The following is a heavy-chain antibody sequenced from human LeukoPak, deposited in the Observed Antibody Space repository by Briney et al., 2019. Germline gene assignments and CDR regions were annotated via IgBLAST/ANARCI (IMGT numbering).Heavy chain of an antibody. Sequence: GGSLRLSCAASVFTFSSYSMNWVRQAPGKGLEWVSYISGSRSTIYYADSVKGRFTTSRDNAKNSLYLQMNSLRAEDTAVYYCARSHCSGGSCYSGYYYYGMDVWGQGTTVTVSS. CDR1: VFTFSSYS. CDR3: ARSHCSGGSCYSGYYYYGMDV. D-gene: IGHD2-15*01. J-gene: IGHJ6*02. V-gene: IGHV3-48*01. CDR2: ISGSRSTI.